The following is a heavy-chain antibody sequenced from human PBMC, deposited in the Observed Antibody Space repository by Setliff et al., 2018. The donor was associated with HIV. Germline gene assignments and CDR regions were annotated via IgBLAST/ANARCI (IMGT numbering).Heavy chain of an antibody. CDR3: AGPRGDEAFDI. V-gene: IGHV1-69*10. D-gene: IGHD3-10*01. CDR1: GYTFTSYG. J-gene: IGHJ3*02. Sequence: GASVKVSCKASGYTFTSYGMSWVRQAPGQGLEWMGQIISILDITTYAQQLQGRVTITADESTSTFYMELSSLRSADTAVYYCAGPRGDEAFDIWGQGTKVTVSS. CDR2: IISILDIT.